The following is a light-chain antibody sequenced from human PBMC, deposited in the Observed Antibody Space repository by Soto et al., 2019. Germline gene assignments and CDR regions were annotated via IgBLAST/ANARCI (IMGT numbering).Light chain of an antibody. CDR1: SSNIGSNY. V-gene: IGLV1-47*01. CDR3: AAWDDSLRGPLYV. CDR2: RNN. Sequence: QSVLTQPPSASGTPGQRVTISCSGSSSNIGSNYVYWYQQLPGTAPKLLIYRNNQRPSGVPDRFSGSKSGTSASLAIRGIRSEDEADYYCAAWDDSLRGPLYVFGSGTKVTVL. J-gene: IGLJ1*01.